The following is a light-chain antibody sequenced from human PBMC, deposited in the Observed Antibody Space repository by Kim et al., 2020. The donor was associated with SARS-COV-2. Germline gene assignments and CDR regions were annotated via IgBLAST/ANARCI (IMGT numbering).Light chain of an antibody. Sequence: FGQTVRLTCPGASLRNYSASWYQQRPGQAPVLVLYGKYNRPSGIPDRFSGSASGNTASLTITGAQAEDEADYYCNSRDSSGDHVVFGGGTKLTVL. CDR3: NSRDSSGDHVV. J-gene: IGLJ3*02. V-gene: IGLV3-19*01. CDR2: GKY. CDR1: SLRNYS.